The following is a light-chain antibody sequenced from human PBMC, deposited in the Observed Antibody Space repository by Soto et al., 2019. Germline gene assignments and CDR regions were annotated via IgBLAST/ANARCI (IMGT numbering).Light chain of an antibody. V-gene: IGLV2-23*02. J-gene: IGLJ2*01. CDR1: SSDVGSYNL. CDR3: CSYAGSSTFVE. Sequence: QSVLTQPACVSRSPGQSITISCTETSSDVGSYNLVSWYQQHPGKAPKLMIYEVSKRPSGVSNRFSGSKSGNTASLTISGLHAEDEAYYYCCSYAGSSTFVEFGGGTKLTVL. CDR2: EVS.